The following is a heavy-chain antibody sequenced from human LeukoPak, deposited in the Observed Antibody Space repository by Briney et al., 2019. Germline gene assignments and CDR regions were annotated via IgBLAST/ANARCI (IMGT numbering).Heavy chain of an antibody. CDR1: GFTFRANG. J-gene: IGHJ4*01. CDR2: ISYDGVNK. D-gene: IGHD6-19*01. Sequence: GGSLRLSCAASGFTFRANGMHWVRQAPGKGLEWVAFISYDGVNKFYVDSVKGRFSISSDNSKSTLYLQMNSLRAEDTAVYHCARGLYNNGWYYFDYWGHGTLVTVSS. CDR3: ARGLYNNGWYYFDY. V-gene: IGHV3-30*12.